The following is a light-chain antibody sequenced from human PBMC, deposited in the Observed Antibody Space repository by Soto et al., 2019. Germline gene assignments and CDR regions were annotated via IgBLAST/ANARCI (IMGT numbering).Light chain of an antibody. CDR3: QQYGSSPLT. J-gene: IGKJ4*01. V-gene: IGKV3-20*01. Sequence: EIGLTQSPGTVSLSPGERATLSCRASQSVSSNYLAWYQQKPGQAPRLLIYGASSRVTDIPDRFSGSGSGTDFTLTISRLEPEDFAVYYCQQYGSSPLTFGGGTKVEIE. CDR1: QSVSSNY. CDR2: GAS.